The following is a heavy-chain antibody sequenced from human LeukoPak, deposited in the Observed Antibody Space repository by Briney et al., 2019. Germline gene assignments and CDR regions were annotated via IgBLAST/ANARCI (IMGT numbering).Heavy chain of an antibody. V-gene: IGHV1-18*01. D-gene: IGHD5-12*01. CDR3: ARVSIGGYEFDY. CDR1: GYTFTSYG. J-gene: IGHJ4*02. Sequence: ASVKVSCKASGYTFTSYGISWVRQAPGQGLEWMGWISAYNGNTNYAQKLQGRVTMTTDTSTRTAYMELRSLRSDDTAVYYCARVSIGGYEFDYWGQGTLVTVSS. CDR2: ISAYNGNT.